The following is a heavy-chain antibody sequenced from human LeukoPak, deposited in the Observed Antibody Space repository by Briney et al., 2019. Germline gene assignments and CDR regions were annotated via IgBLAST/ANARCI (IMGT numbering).Heavy chain of an antibody. D-gene: IGHD4-11*01. CDR3: ARDDNYGIFVNVDY. CDR1: GYSFILYG. J-gene: IGHJ4*02. V-gene: IGHV1-18*01. CDR2: ISTSTGDT. Sequence: GASVKVSCKTSGYSFILYGISWVRQAPGQGPEWMGWISTSTGDTKYTQKFQDRVTLATDTSTSTAYMELSSLRSDDTAVYYCARDDNYGIFVNVDYWGQGTLVTVSS.